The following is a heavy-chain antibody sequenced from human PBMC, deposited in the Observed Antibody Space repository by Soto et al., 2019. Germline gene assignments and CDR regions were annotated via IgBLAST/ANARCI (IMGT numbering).Heavy chain of an antibody. CDR3: TRAPYSGSRYYFHS. D-gene: IGHD1-26*01. Sequence: GGSLRLSCAASGFTFTNYGMHWVRQAPGKGLEWVAVIWCDGSNKYYADSVKGRFTISKDNSQNTLYLQMNSLRPEDTAVYYCTRAPYSGSRYYFHSWGQGTMLTVSS. CDR2: IWCDGSNK. CDR1: GFTFTNYG. J-gene: IGHJ4*02. V-gene: IGHV3-33*01.